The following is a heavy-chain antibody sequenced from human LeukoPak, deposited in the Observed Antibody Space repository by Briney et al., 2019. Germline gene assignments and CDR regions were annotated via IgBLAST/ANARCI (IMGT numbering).Heavy chain of an antibody. D-gene: IGHD6-13*01. CDR3: ARENSNSWYLDY. J-gene: IGHJ4*02. CDR2: IYNSGST. V-gene: IGHV4-59*01. CDR1: GGSISTYY. Sequence: SETLSLTCTVSGGSISTYYWNRIRQPPGKGLEWIGYIYNSGSTNYNPSLKSRVTISVDTSKNQFSLKLSSVTAADTAVYYCARENSNSWYLDYWGQGTLVTVSS.